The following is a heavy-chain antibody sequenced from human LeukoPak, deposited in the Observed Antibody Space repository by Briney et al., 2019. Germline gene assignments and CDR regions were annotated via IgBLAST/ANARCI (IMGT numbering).Heavy chain of an antibody. CDR2: IDPSDSYT. V-gene: IGHV5-10-1*01. CDR1: GYTFPTFW. Sequence: GESLKISCKGSGYTFPTFWITWVRQMPGKGLEWMGMIDPSDSYTSYSPSFQGHVTISADKSTTTAYLQWSSLKASDTALYYCARQGYTRSSYDFWGQGTLVTVSS. J-gene: IGHJ4*02. D-gene: IGHD6-6*01. CDR3: ARQGYTRSSYDF.